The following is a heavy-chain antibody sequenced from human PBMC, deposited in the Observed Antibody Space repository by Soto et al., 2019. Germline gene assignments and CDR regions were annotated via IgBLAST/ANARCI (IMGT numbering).Heavy chain of an antibody. CDR1: GGTFSSYA. D-gene: IGHD3-10*01. Sequence: QVPLVQSRAEVKKPGSPVTVSCKASGGTFSSYAIHWVRQAPGQGLEWMGGIIPMCGPAKYAQRFQGRVTITGDESTTTVYMELTSLTSQYTAVYYCARVTAMVRGVIDNGFDPWGHGTLVTVSS. CDR3: ARVTAMVRGVIDNGFDP. CDR2: IIPMCGPA. J-gene: IGHJ5*02. V-gene: IGHV1-69*01.